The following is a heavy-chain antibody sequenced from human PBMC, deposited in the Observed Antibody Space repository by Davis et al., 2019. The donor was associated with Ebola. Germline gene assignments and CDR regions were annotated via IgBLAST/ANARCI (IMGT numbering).Heavy chain of an antibody. J-gene: IGHJ4*02. CDR3: ARQYFTRGNYLDH. CDR1: GGSFSGYY. V-gene: IGHV4-34*01. Sequence: GSLRLSCGVFGGSFSGYYWSWIRQPPGKGLEWIGEINHSGSTNYNPSLKSRVTISVDTSTNQFSLKLTSVTAADTATYYCARQYFTRGNYLDHWGQGALVTVSS. D-gene: IGHD3-10*01. CDR2: INHSGST.